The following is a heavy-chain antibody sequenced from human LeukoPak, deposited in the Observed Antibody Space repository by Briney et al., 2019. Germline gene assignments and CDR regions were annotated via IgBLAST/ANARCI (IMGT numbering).Heavy chain of an antibody. Sequence: NPGGSLRLSCAASGFTFSSYSMNWVRQAPGKGLEWVSSISSSSSYIYYADSVKGRFTISRDNSKNTLYLQMNSLRAEDTAVYYCASPVVGAIRGDYWGQGTLVTVSS. V-gene: IGHV3-21*01. CDR1: GFTFSSYS. CDR2: ISSSSSYI. J-gene: IGHJ4*02. D-gene: IGHD1-26*01. CDR3: ASPVVGAIRGDY.